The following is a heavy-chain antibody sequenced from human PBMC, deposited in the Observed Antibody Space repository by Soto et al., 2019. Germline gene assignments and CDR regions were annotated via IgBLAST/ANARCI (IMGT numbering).Heavy chain of an antibody. CDR2: IGTAGDT. CDR1: GFTFSNYD. V-gene: IGHV3-13*01. CDR3: ARGRLISLYYFDY. Sequence: EVQLVESGGGLVQPGGSLRLSCAASGFTFSNYDMHCVRQVTGKGLEWVSTIGTAGDTYYPGSVKGRFTISRENAKNSLYLQMNSLRAEGTAVYYCARGRLISLYYFDYWGQGTLVTVSS. J-gene: IGHJ4*02. D-gene: IGHD2-15*01.